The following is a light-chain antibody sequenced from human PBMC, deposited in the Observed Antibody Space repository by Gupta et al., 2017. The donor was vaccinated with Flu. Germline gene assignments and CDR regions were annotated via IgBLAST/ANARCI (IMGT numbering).Light chain of an antibody. CDR1: KLEDKY. Sequence: SGYKLEDKYACWYQQKPGQSPVLVIYQDSKRPSGIPERVSGSNSGNTATLTISGTQAMDETDYYWQAWDSSTAWVFGGGTKLTVL. CDR2: QDS. CDR3: QAWDSSTAWV. J-gene: IGLJ3*02. V-gene: IGLV3-1*01.